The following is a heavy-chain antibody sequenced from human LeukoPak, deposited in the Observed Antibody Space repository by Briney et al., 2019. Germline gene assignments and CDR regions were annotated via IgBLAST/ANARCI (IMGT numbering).Heavy chain of an antibody. CDR1: GYTFTGYY. CDR3: ARERGGHYYDY. CDR2: INPSGGST. J-gene: IGHJ4*02. D-gene: IGHD3-16*01. V-gene: IGHV1-46*01. Sequence: ASVKVSCKASGYTFTGYYMHWVRQAPGQGLEWMGIINPSGGSTSYAQKFQGRVTMTRDTSTSTVYMELGSLRSEDTAVYYCARERGGHYYDYWGQGTLVTVSS.